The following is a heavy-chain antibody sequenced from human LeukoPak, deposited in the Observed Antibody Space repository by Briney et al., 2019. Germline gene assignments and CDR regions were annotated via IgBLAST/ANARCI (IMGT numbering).Heavy chain of an antibody. D-gene: IGHD2-2*01. Sequence: ASVKVSCKASGYTFTGYYMHWARQAPGQGLEWMGWINPNSGGTNYAQKFQGRVTMTRDTSISTAYMELSRLRSDDTAVYYCARDRRSIVVVPAAGAFDIWGQGTMVTVSS. V-gene: IGHV1-2*02. CDR3: ARDRRSIVVVPAAGAFDI. CDR2: INPNSGGT. J-gene: IGHJ3*02. CDR1: GYTFTGYY.